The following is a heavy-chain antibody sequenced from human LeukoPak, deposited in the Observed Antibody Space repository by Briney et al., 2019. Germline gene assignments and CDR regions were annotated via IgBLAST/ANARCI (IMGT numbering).Heavy chain of an antibody. CDR1: GGSISSSNSY. CDR3: AREITWHMDV. V-gene: IGHV4-39*07. Sequence: SETLSLTCTVSGGSISSSNSYWGWIRQPPGKGLEWIGGIYYSGITYYNPSLNSRVTISVDTSRNQFSLKLSSVTAADTAVYYCAREITWHMDVWGKGTMVTVSS. D-gene: IGHD1-14*01. J-gene: IGHJ6*03. CDR2: IYYSGIT.